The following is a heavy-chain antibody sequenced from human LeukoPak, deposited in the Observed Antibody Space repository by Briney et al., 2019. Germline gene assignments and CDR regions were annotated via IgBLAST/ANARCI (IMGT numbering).Heavy chain of an antibody. V-gene: IGHV4-59*08. CDR1: GGSISSYY. Sequence: PSETLSLTCTVSGGSISSYYWSWIRQPPGKGLEWIGYIYYSGSTNYNPSLKSRVTISVDTSKNQFSLKLSSVTAADTAVYYCARWTSPSYYDSSGYYFDYWGQGTLVTVSS. J-gene: IGHJ4*02. CDR3: ARWTSPSYYDSSGYYFDY. D-gene: IGHD3-22*01. CDR2: IYYSGST.